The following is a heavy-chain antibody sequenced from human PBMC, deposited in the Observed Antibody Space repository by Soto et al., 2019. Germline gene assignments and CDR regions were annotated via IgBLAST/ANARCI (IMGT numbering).Heavy chain of an antibody. V-gene: IGHV4-59*12. D-gene: IGHD4-17*01. J-gene: IGHJ4*02. Sequence: PSETLSLTCTVSGGSISTYYWNWIRQTPEKGLEWIGYIYYRGSTNYNPSLKSRITMSVDTSKNQFSLKLSSVTAADRAVYYCVRDNGDYFDYWAQGTLVNVSS. CDR1: GGSISTYY. CDR3: VRDNGDYFDY. CDR2: IYYRGST.